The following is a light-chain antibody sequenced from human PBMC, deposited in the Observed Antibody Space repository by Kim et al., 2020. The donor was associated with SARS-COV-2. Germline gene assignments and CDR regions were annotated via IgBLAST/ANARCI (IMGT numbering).Light chain of an antibody. CDR2: TAS. CDR1: QSISIH. J-gene: IGKJ3*01. Sequence: DSQMTQSPASLSASVGDRVTITCRTTQSISIHLYWYQQKPGRAPKLLISTASTLQGGVPSRFSGSGSETDFTLTISSLHPEDFATYFCQQSYISPFTFGPGTKVDIK. CDR3: QQSYISPFT. V-gene: IGKV1-39*01.